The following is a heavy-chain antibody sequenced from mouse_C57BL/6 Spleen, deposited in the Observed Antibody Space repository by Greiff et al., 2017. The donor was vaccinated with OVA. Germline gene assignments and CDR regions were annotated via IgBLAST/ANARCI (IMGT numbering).Heavy chain of an antibody. CDR3: YYGSSYY. V-gene: IGHV1-50*01. CDR1: GYPFTSYW. CDR2: IDPSDSYT. J-gene: IGHJ2*01. Sequence: QSCKASGYPFTSYWMQWVKQRPGQGLEWIGEIDPSDSYTNYNQKFKGKATLTVDTSSSTAYMQLSSLTSEDSAVYYCYYGSSYYWGQGTTLTVSS. D-gene: IGHD1-1*01.